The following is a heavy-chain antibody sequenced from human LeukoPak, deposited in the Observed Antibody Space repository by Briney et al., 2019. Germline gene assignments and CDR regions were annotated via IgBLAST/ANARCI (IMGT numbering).Heavy chain of an antibody. CDR1: GFTFSSYW. D-gene: IGHD4-23*01. CDR2: IKQDGSEK. V-gene: IGHV3-7*01. CDR3: ARDVGGNSRGYFDY. Sequence: GGSLRLSCAASGFTFSSYWMSWVRQAPGKGLEWVANIKQDGSEKYYVDSVKGRFTISRDNSKNTLYLQMNSLRAEDTAVYYCARDVGGNSRGYFDYWGQGTLVTVSS. J-gene: IGHJ4*02.